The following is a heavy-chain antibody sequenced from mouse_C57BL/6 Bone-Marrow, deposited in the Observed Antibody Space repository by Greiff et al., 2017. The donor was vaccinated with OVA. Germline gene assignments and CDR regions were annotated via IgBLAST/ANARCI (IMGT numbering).Heavy chain of an antibody. CDR3: ARQGDYDADGAWFAY. J-gene: IGHJ3*01. Sequence: QVQLKESGAELVKPGASVKMSCKASGYTFTTYPIEWMKQNPGKSLEWIGNFHPYNDDTKYNEKFKGKATLTVEKSSSTVYLELSRLTSADSAVDYCARQGDYDADGAWFAYGGQGTVVTVSA. CDR1: GYTFTTYP. CDR2: FHPYNDDT. V-gene: IGHV1-47*01. D-gene: IGHD2-4*01.